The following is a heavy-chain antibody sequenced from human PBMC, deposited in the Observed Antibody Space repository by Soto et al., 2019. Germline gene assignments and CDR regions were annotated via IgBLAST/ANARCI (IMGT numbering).Heavy chain of an antibody. CDR1: GGSISSYY. CDR3: ARVRYSYGDFDY. D-gene: IGHD5-18*01. Sequence: PSETLSLTCTVSGGSISSYYWTWIWQPPGMGLEWIGYIYYSGSTYYNPSLKSRFTISVDTSKNQFSLKLSSVTAADTTVYYCARVRYSYGDFDYWGQGTLVTVSS. CDR2: IYYSGST. V-gene: IGHV4-59*06. J-gene: IGHJ4*02.